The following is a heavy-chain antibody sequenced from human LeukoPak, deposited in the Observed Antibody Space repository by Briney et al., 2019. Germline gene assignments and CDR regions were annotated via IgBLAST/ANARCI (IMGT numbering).Heavy chain of an antibody. J-gene: IGHJ4*02. V-gene: IGHV3-23*01. CDR3: AKDWSGSDYFDY. Sequence: GGSLRLSCAASGFTFNTYAMSWVRQAPGKGLEWVSSISASGAGTYYADSVKGRFTISRDNSENTVYLQMNSLRAEDTAIYYCAKDWSGSDYFDYWGQGTLVTVSS. D-gene: IGHD1-14*01. CDR2: ISASGAGT. CDR1: GFTFNTYA.